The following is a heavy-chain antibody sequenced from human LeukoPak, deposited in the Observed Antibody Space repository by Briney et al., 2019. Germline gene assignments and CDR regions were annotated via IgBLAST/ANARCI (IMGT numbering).Heavy chain of an antibody. CDR1: GFTFSDSA. CDR3: ARDIELSC. J-gene: IGHJ4*02. Sequence: GSLRLSCEASGFTFSDSAMSWVRQASGRGLEWVSLISASGGNSYYADSVKGRFTVSRDSSKNTLHLQMNSLRAEDTAVYYCARDIELSCWGQGTLVTVSS. V-gene: IGHV3-23*01. CDR2: ISASGGNS. D-gene: IGHD1-26*01.